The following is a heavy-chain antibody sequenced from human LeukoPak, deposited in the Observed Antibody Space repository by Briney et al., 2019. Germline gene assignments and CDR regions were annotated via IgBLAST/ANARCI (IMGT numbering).Heavy chain of an antibody. D-gene: IGHD3-10*01. Sequence: LSGGSLRLSCAASGFTFSTYTMAWVRQAPGGGLGWVWGMCGDGGGGTYYADSVRGRFAISRDNSKRTLFLQMYSLRVEDTAVHYCVKDFGRNLGGPGYWGRGTLVTVSS. CDR2: MCGDGGGGT. CDR1: GFTFSTYT. CDR3: VKDFGRNLGGPGY. V-gene: IGHV3-23*01. J-gene: IGHJ4*02.